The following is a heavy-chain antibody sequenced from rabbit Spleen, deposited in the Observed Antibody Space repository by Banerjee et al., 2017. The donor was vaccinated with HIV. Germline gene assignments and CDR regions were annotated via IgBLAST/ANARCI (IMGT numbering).Heavy chain of an antibody. Sequence: EQLEESGGGLVKPEGSLTLTCKASGVSFSDKDVMCWVRQAPGKGLEWISCIAGGSSAFTYSATWAKGRFTISKTSSTTVTLQMTSLTAADTATYFCARDGDGGGYDFHLWGPGTLVTVS. D-gene: IGHD2-1*01. V-gene: IGHV1S45*01. CDR2: IAGGSSAFT. CDR3: ARDGDGGGYDFHL. J-gene: IGHJ6*01. CDR1: GVSFSDKDV.